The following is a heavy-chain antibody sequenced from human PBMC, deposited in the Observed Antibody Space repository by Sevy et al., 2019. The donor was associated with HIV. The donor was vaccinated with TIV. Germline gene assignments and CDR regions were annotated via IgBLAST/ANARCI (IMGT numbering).Heavy chain of an antibody. CDR3: ARAKYSSSWYAFDI. CDR2: ISSSGSTI. CDR1: GFTFSSYE. D-gene: IGHD6-13*01. J-gene: IGHJ3*02. Sequence: GGSLRLSCAASGFTFSSYEMNWVRQAPGKGLEWVSYISSSGSTIYYADSVKGRFTISRDNAKNSLYLQMNSLRAEDTAVYYCARAKYSSSWYAFDIWGQGTMVTVSS. V-gene: IGHV3-48*03.